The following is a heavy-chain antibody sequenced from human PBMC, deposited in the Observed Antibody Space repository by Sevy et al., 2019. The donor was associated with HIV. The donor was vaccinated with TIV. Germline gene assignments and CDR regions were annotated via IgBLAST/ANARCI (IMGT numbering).Heavy chain of an antibody. CDR1: GYSFTSYW. CDR2: IDPSDSYT. V-gene: IGHV5-10-1*01. Sequence: GESLKISCKGSGYSFTSYWISWVRQMPGKGLEWMGRIDPSDSYTNYSPSFQGHVTTSADKSISTAYLQWSSLKASDTAMYYCAGREGFRDWFDPWGQGTLVTVSS. CDR3: AGREGFRDWFDP. J-gene: IGHJ5*02.